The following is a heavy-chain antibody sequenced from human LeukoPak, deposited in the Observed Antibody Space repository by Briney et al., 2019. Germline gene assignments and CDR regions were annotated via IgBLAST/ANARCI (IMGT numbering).Heavy chain of an antibody. CDR1: GYTFISYD. J-gene: IGHJ3*02. V-gene: IGHV1-8*01. CDR3: ARDRAEVVVIPPHDAFDI. CDR2: MNPNSGST. D-gene: IGHD2-21*01. Sequence: GASVKVSCKASGYTFISYDINWVRQATGQGLEWMGWMNPNSGSTLYAQKFQGRVTMTRDNSINTAYMELNSLRAEDTAVYYCARDRAEVVVIPPHDAFDIWGQGTMVAVSS.